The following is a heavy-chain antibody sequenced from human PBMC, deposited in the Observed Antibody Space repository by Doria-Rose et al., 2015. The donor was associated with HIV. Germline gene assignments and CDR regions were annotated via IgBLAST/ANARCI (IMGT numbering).Heavy chain of an antibody. CDR1: GFSFESYA. CDR2: ISWDCGTK. Sequence: VQLVQSGGGLVQPGRSLRLSCVGSGFSFESYAMHWVRLAPGKGLEWVAGISWDCGTKGNADSVEGRFTISRDNAKKSVYLEMRSLRPEDTAFYYCAKAPIIGPKYYFYMDVWGKGTSVTVSS. V-gene: IGHV3-9*01. D-gene: IGHD3-3*01. CDR3: AKAPIIGPKYYFYMDV. J-gene: IGHJ6*03.